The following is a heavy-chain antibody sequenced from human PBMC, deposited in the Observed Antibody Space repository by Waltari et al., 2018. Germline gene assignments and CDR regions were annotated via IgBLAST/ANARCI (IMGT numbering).Heavy chain of an antibody. J-gene: IGHJ1*01. Sequence: QVQLVESGGGVVQPGGSLSLSCKASGFIFHRFDMHWVRQAPGMGLEGVSLIRFDGSQKYYSESLKGRFTVSRDNSRDTLYLHMENLGSDDTATYFCAGDISVSSPSLWGRGTLVTVSS. CDR2: IRFDGSQK. V-gene: IGHV3-30*02. CDR3: AGDISVSSPSL. CDR1: GFIFHRFD. D-gene: IGHD3-3*02.